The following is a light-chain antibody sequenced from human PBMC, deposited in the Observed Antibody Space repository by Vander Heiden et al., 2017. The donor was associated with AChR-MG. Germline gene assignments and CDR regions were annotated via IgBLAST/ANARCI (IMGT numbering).Light chain of an antibody. J-gene: IGKJ2*02. V-gene: IGKV1-9*01. CDR2: AAS. CDR3: QQRNSYPRT. Sequence: IQWTQSPSSLSASVGDRVTITCRASQGISSYLAWYQQKPGKAPKLLIYAASTLQSGVPSRFSGSGSGTDFTLTISSLQPEDFATYYCQQRNSYPRTFGQGTKLEIK. CDR1: QGISSY.